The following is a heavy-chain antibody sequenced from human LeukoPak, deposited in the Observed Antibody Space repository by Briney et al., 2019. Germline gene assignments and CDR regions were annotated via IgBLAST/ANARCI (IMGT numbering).Heavy chain of an antibody. CDR2: SSTVTGNI. Sequence: GGSLRLSCAASGFAFISTSIHWVRQAPGKGLEWLSYSSTVTGNIYYADSVKGRFTTSRDNAKGSLNLQMSSLRAEDTAVYFCATTGNFYDMDVWGKGTTVTVSS. V-gene: IGHV3-48*04. J-gene: IGHJ6*03. D-gene: IGHD1-1*01. CDR1: GFAFISTS. CDR3: ATTGNFYDMDV.